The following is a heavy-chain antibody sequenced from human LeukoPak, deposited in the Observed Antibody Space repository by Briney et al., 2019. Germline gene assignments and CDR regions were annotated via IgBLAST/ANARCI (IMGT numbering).Heavy chain of an antibody. CDR2: IYYSGST. J-gene: IGHJ4*02. D-gene: IGHD3-22*01. CDR1: GGSISSYY. Sequence: SETLSLTCTVSGGSISSYYWSWIRQPPGKGLEWIGYIYYSGSTNYNPSLKSRVTISVDTFKNQFSLKLGSVTAADSAVYYCARGFYDSSVGIDYWGQGTLVTVSS. CDR3: ARGFYDSSVGIDY. V-gene: IGHV4-59*01.